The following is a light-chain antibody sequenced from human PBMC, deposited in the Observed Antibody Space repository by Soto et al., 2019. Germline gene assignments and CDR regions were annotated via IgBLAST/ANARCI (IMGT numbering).Light chain of an antibody. CDR1: SSDVGGYNF. CDR2: EVT. CDR3: SSYAGSNNVL. Sequence: QSALTQPPSASGSPGQSVTISCTGTSSDVGGYNFVSWYQQHPGKAPKVMIYEVTQRPSGVPDRFSGSKSGNTASLTVSGLQAEDEADYYCSSYAGSNNVLFGGGTQLTVL. V-gene: IGLV2-8*01. J-gene: IGLJ2*01.